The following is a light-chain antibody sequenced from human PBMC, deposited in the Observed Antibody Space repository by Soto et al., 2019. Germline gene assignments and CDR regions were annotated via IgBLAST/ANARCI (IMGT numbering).Light chain of an antibody. V-gene: IGKV1-27*01. CDR2: AAS. CDR1: QGISNY. J-gene: IGKJ1*01. CDR3: QKYNSAPQWT. Sequence: DIQMTQSPSSLSASVGDRVTITCRASQGISNYLAWYQQKPGKVPKLLIYAASTLQSGVPSRFSGSGSGTDFTLTIRSLEPEDGATYYCQKYNSAPQWTFGQGTKAEIK.